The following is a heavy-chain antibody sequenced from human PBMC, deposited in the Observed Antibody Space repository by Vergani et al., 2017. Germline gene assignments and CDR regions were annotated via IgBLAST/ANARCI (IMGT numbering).Heavy chain of an antibody. CDR1: GGSISSSSYY. Sequence: QLQLQESGPGLVKPSETLSLTCTVSGGSISSSSYYWGWIRQPPGKGLEWIGSIYYSGSTYYNPSLKSRVTISVDTSKNQLSLKLSSLTAADTAVYYCARDQDYYDSSGYYWIWFDPWGQGTLVTVSA. J-gene: IGHJ5*02. D-gene: IGHD3-22*01. V-gene: IGHV4-39*07. CDR3: ARDQDYYDSSGYYWIWFDP. CDR2: IYYSGST.